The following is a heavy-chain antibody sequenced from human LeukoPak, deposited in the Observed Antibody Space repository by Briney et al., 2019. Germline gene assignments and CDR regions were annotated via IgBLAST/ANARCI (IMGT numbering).Heavy chain of an antibody. D-gene: IGHD3-10*01. J-gene: IGHJ4*02. CDR1: GGSISGSTSY. CDR3: ATDRRGSNDY. CDR2: MRQDGNEK. V-gene: IGHV3-7*01. Sequence: ETLSLTCTVSGGSISGSTSYWGWIRQPPGKGLEWVANMRQDGNEKYYVDSVRGRFTISRDNAKNSLYLQMNSLRAEDTAVYYCATDRRGSNDYWGQGTLVTVSS.